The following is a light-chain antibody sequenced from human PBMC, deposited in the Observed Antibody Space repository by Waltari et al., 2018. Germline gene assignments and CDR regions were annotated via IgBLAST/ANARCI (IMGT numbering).Light chain of an antibody. J-gene: IGKJ2*01. CDR3: QQYNNWPYT. Sequence: EIVMTQSPATLSVSPGERATLSCRASQSVSSNLAWYQQKPGQAPRLLIYGASTRATGIPASVSGSGSGTEFTLTISSLQSEDFAVYYCQQYNNWPYTFGQGTKLEIK. V-gene: IGKV3-15*01. CDR1: QSVSSN. CDR2: GAS.